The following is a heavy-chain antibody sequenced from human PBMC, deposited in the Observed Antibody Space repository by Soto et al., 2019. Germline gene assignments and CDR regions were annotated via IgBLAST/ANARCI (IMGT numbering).Heavy chain of an antibody. CDR3: ARLGSSGWHQGSYLDY. Sequence: SETLSLTCTVSGGSISGYYWSWIRQSPGKGLEWIGYVYYSGITNYNPSLKSRVTISVDTSRNQFSLNVNSVTAADSAVYYCARLGSSGWHQGSYLDYWGQGTLVTVSS. J-gene: IGHJ4*02. V-gene: IGHV4-59*08. D-gene: IGHD6-19*01. CDR2: VYYSGIT. CDR1: GGSISGYY.